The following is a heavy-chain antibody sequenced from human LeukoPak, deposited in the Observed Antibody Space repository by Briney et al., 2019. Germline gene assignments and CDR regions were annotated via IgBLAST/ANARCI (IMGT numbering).Heavy chain of an antibody. V-gene: IGHV3-23*01. CDR3: AKYRGFGDSYDS. CDR1: GFPFSRND. D-gene: IGHD3-10*01. Sequence: GGSLRLSCAASGFPFSRNDMSWVRQAPGKGLEWVASISGSGDRTYYADSVKGRFTISRDTSKNTLYLEMTSLRVEDAAVYYCAKYRGFGDSYDSWGQGTLVTVSS. CDR2: ISGSGDRT. J-gene: IGHJ4*02.